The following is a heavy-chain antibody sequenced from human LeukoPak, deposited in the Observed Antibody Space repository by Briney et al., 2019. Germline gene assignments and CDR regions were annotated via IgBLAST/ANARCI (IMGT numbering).Heavy chain of an antibody. CDR1: GITFSSYS. D-gene: IGHD1-26*01. Sequence: PGGSLRLSCAASGITFSSYSMNWVRQAPGKGLEWVSSISGSSTYIYNADSVKGRFTISRDNAKNSLYLQMNSLRVEDTAVYYCARAFSGGSAFDIWDQGTAVTVSS. CDR3: ARAFSGGSAFDI. J-gene: IGHJ3*02. CDR2: ISGSSTYI. V-gene: IGHV3-21*06.